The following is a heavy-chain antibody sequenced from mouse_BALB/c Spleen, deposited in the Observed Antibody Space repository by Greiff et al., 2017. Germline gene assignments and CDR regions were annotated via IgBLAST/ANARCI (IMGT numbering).Heavy chain of an antibody. CDR1: GFAFSSYD. Sequence: EVKLVESGGGLVKPGGSLKLSCAASGFAFSSYDMSWVRQTPEKRLEWDAYISSGGGSTYYPDTVKGRFTISRDNAKNTLYLQMSSLKSEDTAMYYCARLGNSYAMDYWGQGTSVTVSS. D-gene: IGHD2-1*01. CDR3: ARLGNSYAMDY. J-gene: IGHJ4*01. V-gene: IGHV5-12-1*01. CDR2: ISSGGGST.